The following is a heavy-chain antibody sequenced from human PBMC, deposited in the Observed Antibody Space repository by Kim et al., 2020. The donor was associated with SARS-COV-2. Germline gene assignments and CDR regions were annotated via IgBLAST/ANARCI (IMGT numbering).Heavy chain of an antibody. D-gene: IGHD5-18*01. CDR3: ARDKRGYSYGSLDY. V-gene: IGHV3-66*02. CDR1: GFTVSSNY. J-gene: IGHJ4*02. Sequence: GGSLRLSCAASGFTVSSNYMSWVRQAPGKGLEWVSVIYSGGSTYYADSVKGRFTISRDNSKNTLYLQMNSLRAEDTAVYYCARDKRGYSYGSLDYWGQGTLVTVSS. CDR2: IYSGGST.